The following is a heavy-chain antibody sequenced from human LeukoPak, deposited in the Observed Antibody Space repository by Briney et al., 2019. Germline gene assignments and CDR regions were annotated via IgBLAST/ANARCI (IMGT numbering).Heavy chain of an antibody. CDR1: GGSFSGYY. CDR2: INHSGST. D-gene: IGHD2-21*02. V-gene: IGHV4-34*01. Sequence: PSETLSLTCAVYGGSFSGYYWSWIRQPPGKGLEWIGEINHSGSTNYNPSLKSRVTISVDTSKNQFSLKLSSVTAADTAVYYCARGQRSSGNNVVVTAIRGAFDIWGQGTMVTVSS. J-gene: IGHJ3*02. CDR3: ARGQRSSGNNVVVTAIRGAFDI.